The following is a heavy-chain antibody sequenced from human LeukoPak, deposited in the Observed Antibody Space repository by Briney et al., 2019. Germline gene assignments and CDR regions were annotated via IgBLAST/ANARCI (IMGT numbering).Heavy chain of an antibody. Sequence: EGSLRLSCAASGFTFSNYGMHWVRQAPGKGLEWVTFIRFDGSNKYYADSVKGRFTISRDNSKNTLYLQMNSLRAEDTAVYFCAKDKGYYGSGSYYNSRRYYFDYWGQGTLVTVSS. CDR2: IRFDGSNK. D-gene: IGHD3-10*01. V-gene: IGHV3-30*02. CDR3: AKDKGYYGSGSYYNSRRYYFDY. CDR1: GFTFSNYG. J-gene: IGHJ4*02.